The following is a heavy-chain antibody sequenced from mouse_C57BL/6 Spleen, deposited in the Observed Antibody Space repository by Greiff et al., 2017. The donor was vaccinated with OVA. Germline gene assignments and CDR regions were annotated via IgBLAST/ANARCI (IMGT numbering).Heavy chain of an antibody. D-gene: IGHD4-1*01. CDR3: ARKLTGYAMDY. Sequence: QVQLQQSGPELVKPGASVKISCKASGYAFSSSWMNWVKQRPGKGLEWIGRIYPGDGDTNYNGKFKGKATLTADKSSSTAYMQLSSLTSEDSAVYFCARKLTGYAMDYWGQGTSDTVSS. V-gene: IGHV1-82*01. J-gene: IGHJ4*01. CDR2: IYPGDGDT. CDR1: GYAFSSSW.